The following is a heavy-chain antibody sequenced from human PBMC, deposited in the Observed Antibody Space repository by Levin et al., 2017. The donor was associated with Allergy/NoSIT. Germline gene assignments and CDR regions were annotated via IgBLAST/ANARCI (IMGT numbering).Heavy chain of an antibody. CDR2: IYYSGST. D-gene: IGHD6-13*01. Sequence: GSLRLSCTVPGGSISSYYWSWIRQPPGKGLEWIGYIYYSGSTNYNPSLKSRVTISVDTSKNQFSLKLSSVTAADTAVYYCARDSGIGYSSMWYDVWGKGTTVTVSS. J-gene: IGHJ6*04. CDR3: ARDSGIGYSSMWYDV. CDR1: GGSISSYY. V-gene: IGHV4-59*01.